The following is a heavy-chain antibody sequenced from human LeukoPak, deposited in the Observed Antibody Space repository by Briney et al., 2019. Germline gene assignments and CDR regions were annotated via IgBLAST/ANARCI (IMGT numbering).Heavy chain of an antibody. V-gene: IGHV1-46*01. J-gene: IGHJ4*02. Sequence: ASVKVSCKASGYTFTSYYMHWVRQAPGQALEWMGIINPSGGSTSYAQKFQGRGTMTRGTSTSTVYMELSSLRSEDTAVYYCAREDSSGWYVFDYWGQGTLVTVSS. D-gene: IGHD6-19*01. CDR2: INPSGGST. CDR1: GYTFTSYY. CDR3: AREDSSGWYVFDY.